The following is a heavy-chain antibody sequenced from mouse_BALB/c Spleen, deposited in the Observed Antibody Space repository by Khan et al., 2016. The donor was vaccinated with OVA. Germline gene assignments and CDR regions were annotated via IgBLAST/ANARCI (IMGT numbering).Heavy chain of an antibody. J-gene: IGHJ2*02. CDR1: GLNINDTS. Sequence: VQLQQSGAELVKSGATVKLSCTASGLNINDTSMHWLKQCPEQGLEWTGRIDHPNGNNKYDPKFQGMATIKAAPTYNTASLQLSRLTSEDTAVYYCTRMARKWGQGTSLTVSS. CDR3: TRMARK. V-gene: IGHV14-3*02. CDR2: IDHPNGNN.